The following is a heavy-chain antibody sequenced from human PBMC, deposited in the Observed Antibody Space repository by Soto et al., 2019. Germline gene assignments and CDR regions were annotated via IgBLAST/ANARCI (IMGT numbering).Heavy chain of an antibody. CDR1: GYTFTSYA. V-gene: IGHV1-3*01. Sequence: ASVKVSCKASGYTFTSYAMHWVRQAPGQRLEWMGWINAGNGNTKYSQKFQGRVTITRDMSTSTAYMELSSLRSEDTAVYYCAASSWYEIEGLLAYYYYVMAVCGQGTTVTVSS. CDR2: INAGNGNT. J-gene: IGHJ6*02. CDR3: AASSWYEIEGLLAYYYYVMAV. D-gene: IGHD6-13*01.